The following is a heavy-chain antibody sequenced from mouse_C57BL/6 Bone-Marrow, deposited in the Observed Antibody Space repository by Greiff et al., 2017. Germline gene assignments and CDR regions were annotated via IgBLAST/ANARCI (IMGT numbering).Heavy chain of an antibody. D-gene: IGHD2-5*01. CDR3: TLVTTSFDY. CDR1: GFNIKDDY. CDR2: IDPENGDT. J-gene: IGHJ2*01. V-gene: IGHV14-4*01. Sequence: EVQLQQSGAELVRPGASVKLSCTASGFNIKDDYMHWVKQRPEQGLEWIGWIDPENGDTEYASKFQGKATITADTSSNTAYLQLSSLTYEDTAVYACTLVTTSFDYWGQGTTLTVSS.